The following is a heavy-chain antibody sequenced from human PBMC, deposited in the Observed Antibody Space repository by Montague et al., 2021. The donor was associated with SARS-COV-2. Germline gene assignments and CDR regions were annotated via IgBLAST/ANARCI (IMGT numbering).Heavy chain of an antibody. V-gene: IGHV4-4*02. CDR3: ARRITMVRGVTKRNNWFDP. CDR1: GGSISSDNW. CDR2: IFHSGST. Sequence: SETLSLTCAVSGGSISSDNWWSWVRQSPGKGLEWIGEIFHSGSTXYNLSLKSRVTMSVDKSKNDFSLKLSPVTAADTAMYYCARRITMVRGVTKRNNWFDPWGRGILVTVSS. J-gene: IGHJ5*02. D-gene: IGHD3-10*01.